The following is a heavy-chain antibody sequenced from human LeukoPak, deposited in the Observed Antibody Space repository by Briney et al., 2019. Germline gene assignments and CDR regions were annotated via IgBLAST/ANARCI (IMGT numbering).Heavy chain of an antibody. J-gene: IGHJ3*02. V-gene: IGHV1-3*01. D-gene: IGHD6-19*01. CDR3: ASSTSSGHDAFDI. CDR1: GYSFSTYT. CDR2: INAGNGNT. Sequence: ASVKVSCKASGYSFSTYTMHWVRQAPGQRLEWMGWINAGNGNTKYSQNFQGRVTITRDTSANTAYMEMSSLRSEDTAVYYCASSTSSGHDAFDIWGQGTMVTVSS.